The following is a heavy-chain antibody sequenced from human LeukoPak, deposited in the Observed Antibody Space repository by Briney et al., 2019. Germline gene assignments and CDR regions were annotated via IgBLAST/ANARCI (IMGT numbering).Heavy chain of an antibody. CDR1: GFTFDDYA. CDR2: ISWNSGSI. J-gene: IGHJ4*02. CDR3: AKVSRYSSSLFDY. D-gene: IGHD6-13*01. V-gene: IGHV3-9*01. Sequence: PGRSLRLSCAASGFTFDDYAMHWVRQAPGKGLEWVSGISWNSGSIGYADSVKGRFTISRDNAKNSLYLQMNSLRAEDTALYYCAKVSRYSSSLFDYWGQGTLVTVSS.